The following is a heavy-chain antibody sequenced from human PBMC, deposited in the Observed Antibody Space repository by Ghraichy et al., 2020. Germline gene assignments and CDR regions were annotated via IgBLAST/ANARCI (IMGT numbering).Heavy chain of an antibody. CDR3: ARVSTQPEANYSQLVPLVSYYGMDV. Sequence: GGSLRLSCAASGFTFSSYWMSWVRQAPGKGLEWVANIKQDGSEKYYVDSVKGRFTISRDNAKNSLYLQMNSLRAEDTAVYYCARVSTQPEANYSQLVPLVSYYGMDVWGQGTTVTVSS. D-gene: IGHD6-6*01. V-gene: IGHV3-7*01. CDR2: IKQDGSEK. J-gene: IGHJ6*02. CDR1: GFTFSSYW.